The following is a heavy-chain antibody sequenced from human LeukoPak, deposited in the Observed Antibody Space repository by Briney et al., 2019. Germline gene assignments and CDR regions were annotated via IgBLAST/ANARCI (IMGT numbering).Heavy chain of an antibody. CDR1: GFAFSSYA. CDR3: AKDVGTLLLYYGMDV. CDR2: ISGSGGST. V-gene: IGHV3-23*01. J-gene: IGHJ6*02. Sequence: GGSLRLSCAASGFAFSSYAMSWVRQAPGKGLEWVSAISGSGGSTYYADSVKGRFTISRDNSKNTLYLQMNSLRAEDTAVYYCAKDVGTLLLYYGMDVWGQGTTVTVSS. D-gene: IGHD2-15*01.